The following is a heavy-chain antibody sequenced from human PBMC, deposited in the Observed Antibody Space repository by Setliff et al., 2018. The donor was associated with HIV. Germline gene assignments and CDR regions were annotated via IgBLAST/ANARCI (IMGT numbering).Heavy chain of an antibody. Sequence: SVKVSCKASGGSFSSYAISWVRQAPGQGLEWMGRIIPIFGTANYAQKFQGRVTITADKSTSTAYMELSSLRSEDTAVYYCARGLTDRGDAFDIWGQGTMVTVSS. CDR1: GGSFSSYA. CDR3: ARGLTDRGDAFDI. J-gene: IGHJ3*02. D-gene: IGHD7-27*01. CDR2: IIPIFGTA. V-gene: IGHV1-69*06.